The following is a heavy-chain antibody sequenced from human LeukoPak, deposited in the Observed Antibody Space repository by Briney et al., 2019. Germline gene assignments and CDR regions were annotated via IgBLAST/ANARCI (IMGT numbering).Heavy chain of an antibody. CDR3: ARVPDTAMADY. J-gene: IGHJ4*02. V-gene: IGHV3-30-3*01. CDR1: GFTFSSYA. D-gene: IGHD5-18*01. CDR2: ISYDGSNK. Sequence: PGGSLRLSCAASGFTFSSYAMHWVRQAPGKGPEWVAVISYDGSNKYYADSVKGRFTISRDNSKNTLYLQMNSLRAEDTAVYYCARVPDTAMADYWGQGTLVTVSS.